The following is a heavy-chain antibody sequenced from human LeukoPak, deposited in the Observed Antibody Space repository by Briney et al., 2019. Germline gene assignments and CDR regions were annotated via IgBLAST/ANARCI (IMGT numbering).Heavy chain of an antibody. J-gene: IGHJ5*02. CDR2: MNPNSGNT. Sequence: SVKVSCKTSGYTFISYDINWVRQAAGQGLEWMGWMNPNSGNTGYAQKFQGRVTITSSTSTSTVFMELGSLTSEDTAVYYCARGGASADARRFDPWGKGTLVTVSS. CDR3: ARGGASADARRFDP. V-gene: IGHV1-8*01. CDR1: GYTFISYD. D-gene: IGHD6-13*01.